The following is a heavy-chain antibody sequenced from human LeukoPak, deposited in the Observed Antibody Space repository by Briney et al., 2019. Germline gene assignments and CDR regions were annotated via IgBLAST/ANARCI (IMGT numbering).Heavy chain of an antibody. V-gene: IGHV3-30*02. CDR1: GFTFSGSG. Sequence: HPGESLRLSCAASGFTFSGSGMHWVRQAPGKGLEWGAFIRYHGSDKFYADSVKGRFTISRDNSKNTLYLQMNSLRPEDTSVYYCARSPTSWYFDHWGQGTLVPVSS. CDR2: IRYHGSDK. D-gene: IGHD2-2*01. CDR3: ARSPTSWYFDH. J-gene: IGHJ4*02.